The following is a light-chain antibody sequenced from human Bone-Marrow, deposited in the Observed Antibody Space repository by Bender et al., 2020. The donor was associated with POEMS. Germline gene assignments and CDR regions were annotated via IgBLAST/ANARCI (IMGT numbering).Light chain of an antibody. CDR2: GNI. V-gene: IGLV1-50*01. Sequence: FLTHPPSFSFSPFHIFSIYCSGSSSNIGAGYDVHWYQKLPGSAPKLLIYGNINRPSGVPDRFSGSMSGTSASLAISGLHSEDEADYYCVAWDDTLNGWVFGGGTKLTVL. CDR3: VAWDDTLNGWV. J-gene: IGLJ2*01. CDR1: SSNIGAGYD.